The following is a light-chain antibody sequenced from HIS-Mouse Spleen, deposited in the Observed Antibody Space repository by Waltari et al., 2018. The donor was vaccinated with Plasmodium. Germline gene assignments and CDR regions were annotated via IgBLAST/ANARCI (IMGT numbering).Light chain of an antibody. CDR2: DAS. CDR3: YSTDSSGNHGV. J-gene: IGLJ3*02. Sequence: SYELTQPPSVSVSPGQTARITCSGDALPKKYAYWYQQKSRQAPVLVIYDASKRPSGISARFSCSSSGTMATLTISGAQGEDEADYYCYSTDSSGNHGVFGGGTKLTVL. CDR1: ALPKKY. V-gene: IGLV3-10*01.